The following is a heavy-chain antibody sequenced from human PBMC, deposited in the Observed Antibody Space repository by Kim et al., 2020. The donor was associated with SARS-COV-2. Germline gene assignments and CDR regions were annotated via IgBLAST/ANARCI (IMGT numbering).Heavy chain of an antibody. CDR1: GGSISSYY. CDR3: AGGGVSGYSSGWVDY. V-gene: IGHV4-59*13. Sequence: SETLSLTCTVSGGSISSYYWSWIRQPPGKGLEWIGYIYYSGSTNYNPSLKSRVTISVDTSKNQFSLKLSSVTAADTAVYYCAGGGVSGYSSGWVDYWGQG. D-gene: IGHD6-19*01. CDR2: IYYSGST. J-gene: IGHJ4*02.